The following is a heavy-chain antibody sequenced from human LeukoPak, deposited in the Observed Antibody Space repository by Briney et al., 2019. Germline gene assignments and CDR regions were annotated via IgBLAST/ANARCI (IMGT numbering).Heavy chain of an antibody. CDR1: GINFADYA. CDR3: AKESGKFDY. Sequence: GGSLRLSCVVSGINFADYAMHWVRQPPGKGLEWVSLISADGGSTFSADSVKGRFSISRDNSKDSLYLQTNSLRSGDTAMYYCAKESGKFDYWGQGTLVAVSS. J-gene: IGHJ4*02. V-gene: IGHV3-43*02. CDR2: ISADGGST.